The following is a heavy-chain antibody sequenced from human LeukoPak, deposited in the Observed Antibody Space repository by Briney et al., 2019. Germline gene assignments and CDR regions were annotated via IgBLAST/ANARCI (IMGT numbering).Heavy chain of an antibody. CDR2: IYHSGST. V-gene: IGHV4-30-2*01. CDR1: GGSISSGGYY. J-gene: IGHJ4*02. CDR3: ARDSDCSSTSCYVDY. D-gene: IGHD2-2*01. Sequence: PSETLSLTCTVSGGSISSGGYYWSWIRQPPGKGLEWIGYIYHSGSTYYNPSLKSRVTISVDTSKNQFSLKLSSVTAADTAVYYCARDSDCSSTSCYVDYWGQGTLVTVSS.